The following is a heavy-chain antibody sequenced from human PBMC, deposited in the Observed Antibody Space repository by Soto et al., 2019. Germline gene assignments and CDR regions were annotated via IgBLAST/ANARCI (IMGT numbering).Heavy chain of an antibody. J-gene: IGHJ4*01. CDR2: ITNSGPNT. CDR1: GFTFSSYA. D-gene: IGHD3-10*01. V-gene: IGHV3-23*01. CDR3: AKAFGTYYFDY. Sequence: GGSLRLSCAVSGFTFSSYAMSWVRQAPGKGLEWVSTITNSGPNTDYTDSGKGRFTISRDNSKNTVYLQMNSLRAEDTAVYYCAKAFGTYYFDYWGQGTVVTVSS.